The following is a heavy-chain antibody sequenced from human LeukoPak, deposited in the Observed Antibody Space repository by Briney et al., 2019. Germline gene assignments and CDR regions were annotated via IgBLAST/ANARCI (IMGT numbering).Heavy chain of an antibody. Sequence: ASVKVSCKASGYTFTSYGISWVRQATGQGLEWMGWMNPNSGNTGYAQKFQGRVTITRNTSISTAYMELSSLRSEDTAVYYCARGIGGYCSGGSCYTHWYFDLWGRGTLVTVSS. J-gene: IGHJ2*01. D-gene: IGHD2-15*01. CDR3: ARGIGGYCSGGSCYTHWYFDL. CDR2: MNPNSGNT. V-gene: IGHV1-8*03. CDR1: GYTFTSYG.